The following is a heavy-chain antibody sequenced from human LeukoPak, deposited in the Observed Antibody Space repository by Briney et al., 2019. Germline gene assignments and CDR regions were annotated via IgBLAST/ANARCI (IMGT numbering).Heavy chain of an antibody. Sequence: GGSLRLSCAASGFTVSSNYMSWVRQAPGKGLEWVSVIYSGGSTYYADSVKGRFTIPRDNSKNTLYLQMNSLRAEDTAVYYCARDPRNPTWELLPLDYWGQGTLVTVSS. CDR3: ARDPRNPTWELLPLDY. D-gene: IGHD1-26*01. V-gene: IGHV3-66*01. CDR2: IYSGGST. CDR1: GFTVSSNY. J-gene: IGHJ4*02.